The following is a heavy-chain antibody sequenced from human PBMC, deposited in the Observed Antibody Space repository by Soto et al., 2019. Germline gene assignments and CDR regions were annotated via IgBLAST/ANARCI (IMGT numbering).Heavy chain of an antibody. V-gene: IGHV3-33*01. J-gene: IGHJ4*02. Sequence: VQLVESGGGVVQPGRSLRLSCAASGFTFRTYGMYWVRQAPGKGLEWVAVIWYDASNIYYADSVKGRFTISRDNSQNTLYLQMNSLRAEETSVYYCARGRVDGGELDLWGQGTLFTVSS. CDR2: IWYDASNI. D-gene: IGHD1-26*01. CDR1: GFTFRTYG. CDR3: ARGRVDGGELDL.